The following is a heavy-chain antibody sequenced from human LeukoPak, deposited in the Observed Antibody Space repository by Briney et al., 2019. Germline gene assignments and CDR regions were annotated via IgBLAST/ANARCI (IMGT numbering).Heavy chain of an antibody. CDR1: GYSFPSDW. J-gene: IGHJ4*02. V-gene: IGHV5-51*01. Sequence: GESLKISCKGSGYSFPSDWIGWVRQMPRKGLEWMGSIYPGDSDTTYNPSFQGQATISADKSISTAYLQWSSLKASDTAMYYCARHPGHSSSQTTFDYWGQGTLVTVSS. D-gene: IGHD6-13*01. CDR2: IYPGDSDT. CDR3: ARHPGHSSSQTTFDY.